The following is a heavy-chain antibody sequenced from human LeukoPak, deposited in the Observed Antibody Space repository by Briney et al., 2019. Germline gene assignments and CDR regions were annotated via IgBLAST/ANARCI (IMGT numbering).Heavy chain of an antibody. D-gene: IGHD4-11*01. CDR1: GFTFDDYG. J-gene: IGHJ6*03. Sequence: GGSLRLSCAASGFTFDDYGMSWVRQAPEKGLEWVSGINWNGGSTGYADSMKGRVTVSRDNAKNSLYLQMNSLRAEDTALYYCARGVSHYSNYYYYYYMDVWGKGTTVTVSS. V-gene: IGHV3-20*04. CDR3: ARGVSHYSNYYYYYYMDV. CDR2: INWNGGST.